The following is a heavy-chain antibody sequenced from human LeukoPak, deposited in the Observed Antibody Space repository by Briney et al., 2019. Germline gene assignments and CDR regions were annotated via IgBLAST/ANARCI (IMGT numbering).Heavy chain of an antibody. V-gene: IGHV1-69*06. CDR1: GGTFSSYA. J-gene: IGHJ4*02. CDR3: ARRGYYGSGSYYGY. Sequence: ASVKVSCKASGGTFSSYAISWVRQAPGQGLEWMGGIIPIFGTANYAQKFQGRVTITADKSTSTAYMELSSLRSGDTAVYYCARRGYYGSGSYYGYWGQGTLVTVSS. CDR2: IIPIFGTA. D-gene: IGHD3-10*01.